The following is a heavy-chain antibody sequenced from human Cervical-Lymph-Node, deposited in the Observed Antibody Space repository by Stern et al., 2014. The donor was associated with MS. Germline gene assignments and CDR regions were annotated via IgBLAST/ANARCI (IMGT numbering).Heavy chain of an antibody. CDR2: ISYDGYNK. Sequence: QVQLVQSGGGVVQPGRSLRLSWAASGFPFSTSATHWVRQAQGGGLEMVAVISYDGYNKFYADSVKGRFTISRDNSRNTLSLQMSSLRPEDTAVYYCARDADGSSIPHFDYWGQGALVTVSS. D-gene: IGHD2-21*01. CDR1: GFPFSTSA. CDR3: ARDADGSSIPHFDY. V-gene: IGHV3-30*15. J-gene: IGHJ4*02.